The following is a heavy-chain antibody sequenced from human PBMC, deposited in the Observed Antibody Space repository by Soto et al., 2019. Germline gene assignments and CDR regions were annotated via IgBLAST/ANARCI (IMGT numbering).Heavy chain of an antibody. Sequence: GGSLRLSCAASGFTFSSYGMHWVRQAPGKGLEWVAVISYDGSNKYYADSVKGRFTISRDNSKNTLYLQMNSPRAEDTAVYYCAKDQSVATIKGNGMDVWGQGTTVTVSS. CDR3: AKDQSVATIKGNGMDV. J-gene: IGHJ6*02. CDR1: GFTFSSYG. D-gene: IGHD5-12*01. V-gene: IGHV3-30*18. CDR2: ISYDGSNK.